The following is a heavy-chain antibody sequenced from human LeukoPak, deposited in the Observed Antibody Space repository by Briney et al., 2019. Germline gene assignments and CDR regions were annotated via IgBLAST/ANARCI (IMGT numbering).Heavy chain of an antibody. J-gene: IGHJ3*02. V-gene: IGHV1-69*05. CDR3: ARAGVNDYGGKSLAFDI. CDR2: IIPIFGTA. D-gene: IGHD4-23*01. Sequence: SVKLSCKASGGTFSSYAISGVRQAPGQGLEWMGRIIPIFGTANYAQKFQGRVKITTDDSTSTAYMELRSLRSEDTAVYYCARAGVNDYGGKSLAFDIWGQGTMVTVSS. CDR1: GGTFSSYA.